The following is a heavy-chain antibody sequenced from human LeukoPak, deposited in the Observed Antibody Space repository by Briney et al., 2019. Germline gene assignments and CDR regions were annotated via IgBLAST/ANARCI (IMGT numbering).Heavy chain of an antibody. CDR1: RFTFSSYA. V-gene: IGHV3-23*01. D-gene: IGHD6-19*01. CDR2: IGTDGVTT. CDR3: ARDPYSSGWPSYYYYGMDV. J-gene: IGHJ6*02. Sequence: GGSLRHSRAASRFTFSSYAMSWVRPAPGKGLEWVSVIGTDGVTTYYADSFEGRLTISRDNAKSTLYLQMNSLRAEDTAVYYCARDPYSSGWPSYYYYGMDVWGQGTTVTVSS.